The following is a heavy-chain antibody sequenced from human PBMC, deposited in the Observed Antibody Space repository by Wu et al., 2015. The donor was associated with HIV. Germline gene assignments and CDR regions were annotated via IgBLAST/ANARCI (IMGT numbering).Heavy chain of an antibody. CDR1: GGNFVIGG. Sequence: VRLVQSGAEIRRPGSSVTISCRASGGNFVIGGVSWVRQVPGQGLEWMGGVIPLFGATQYAQKFQGRVTMTRDTSISTAYMELKSLKSDDTAVYYCARDPIQLEPFRFDPWGQGTLVTVSS. CDR3: ARDPIQLEPFRFDP. J-gene: IGHJ5*02. CDR2: VIPLFGAT. V-gene: IGHV1-69*05. D-gene: IGHD1-1*01.